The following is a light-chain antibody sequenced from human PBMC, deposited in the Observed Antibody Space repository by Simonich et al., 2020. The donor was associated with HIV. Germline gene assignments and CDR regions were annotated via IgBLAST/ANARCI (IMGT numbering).Light chain of an antibody. CDR2: AAS. CDR1: QGINTY. Sequence: AIRMTQSPSSLSASIGDRVTITCRASQGINTYLAWYQQKPGKAPKLLISAASTLQSGVPSRFSGSGSGTDYTLTISSLQPEDFATYYCQQYYSTLMYTFGQGTKLEIK. CDR3: QQYYSTLMYT. J-gene: IGKJ2*01. V-gene: IGKV1-8*01.